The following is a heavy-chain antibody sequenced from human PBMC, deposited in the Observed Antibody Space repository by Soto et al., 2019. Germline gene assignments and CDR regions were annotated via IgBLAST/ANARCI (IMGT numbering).Heavy chain of an antibody. CDR3: AKGGFWSGYYRYYGMDV. CDR2: ISYDGSNK. V-gene: IGHV3-30*18. J-gene: IGHJ6*02. CDR1: GFTFSSYG. Sequence: GGSLRLSCAASGFTFSSYGMHWVRQAPGKGLEWVAVISYDGSNKYYADSVKGRFTISRDNSKNTLYLQMNSLRAEDTAVYYCAKGGFWSGYYRYYGMDVWGQGTTVTVSS. D-gene: IGHD3-3*01.